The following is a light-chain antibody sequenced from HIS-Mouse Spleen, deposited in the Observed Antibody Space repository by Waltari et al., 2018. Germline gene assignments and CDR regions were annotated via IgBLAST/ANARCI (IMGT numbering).Light chain of an antibody. CDR2: GKN. V-gene: IGLV3-19*01. CDR1: SLRSYY. J-gene: IGLJ3*02. CDR3: NSRDSSGNHWV. Sequence: SSELTQDPAVSVALGQTVRITCQGDSLRSYYASRYQQKPGQAPVLVIYGKNNRPSGIPERFSGCSSGNTASLTITGAQAEDEADYYCNSRDSSGNHWVFGGGTKLTVL.